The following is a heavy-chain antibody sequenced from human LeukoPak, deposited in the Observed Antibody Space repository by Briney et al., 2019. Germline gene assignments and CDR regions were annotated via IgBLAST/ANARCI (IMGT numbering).Heavy chain of an antibody. V-gene: IGHV1-2*02. CDR3: ARAQTTVISPGAY. D-gene: IGHD4-23*01. Sequence: SGKVSCKACVYTFTRYDMHWVGQAPGRGLEWMGLINPEGGGTNYAHNFQGRVTMSRDTSTSTAYMEVTRLTSDDTAVYYCARAQTTVISPGAYWGQGTLVTVSS. CDR1: VYTFTRYD. CDR2: INPEGGGT. J-gene: IGHJ4*02.